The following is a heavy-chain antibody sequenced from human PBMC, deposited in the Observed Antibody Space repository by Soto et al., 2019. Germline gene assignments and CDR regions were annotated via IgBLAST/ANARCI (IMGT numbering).Heavy chain of an antibody. V-gene: IGHV6-1*01. J-gene: IGHJ4*02. Sequence: PSQTLSLTCAVSGDSVSSNSAAWNWIRQSPSRSIEWLERTYYRSRWYSDYAGSVKSRITINADTSKNQFSLHLNSVTPQDTAVYYCARGPSPLAYWGRGTVVTVSS. CDR3: ARGPSPLAY. CDR2: TYYRSRWYS. D-gene: IGHD6-6*01. CDR1: GDSVSSNSAA.